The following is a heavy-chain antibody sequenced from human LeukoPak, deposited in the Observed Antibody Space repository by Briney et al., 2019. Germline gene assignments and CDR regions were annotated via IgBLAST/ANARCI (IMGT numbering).Heavy chain of an antibody. CDR2: INPNSGDT. V-gene: IGHV1-2*02. D-gene: IGHD3-16*01. J-gene: IGHJ4*02. Sequence: ASVKVSCKASGYTFTGYYMHWVRQAPGQGLEWMGWINPNSGDTKYSQKFQGRVTMTRDTSISTAYMELSRLRSDDTAVYYCATQRGSYLWGTDFDYWGQGTLVAVSS. CDR1: GYTFTGYY. CDR3: ATQRGSYLWGTDFDY.